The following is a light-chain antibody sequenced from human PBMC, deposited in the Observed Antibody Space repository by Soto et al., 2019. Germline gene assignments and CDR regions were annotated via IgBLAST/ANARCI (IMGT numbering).Light chain of an antibody. V-gene: IGLV1-47*02. J-gene: IGLJ7*01. CDR1: SSNIGSNY. CDR2: SNN. Sequence: QSVLTQPPSASGTPGQRVTISCSGSSSNIGSNYVYWYQQLPGTAPKLLIYSNNQRPSGVPDRFSGSKSGTSASLAISGLRSEDEADYYCAAWDDRLPGFGGGTQLTVL. CDR3: AAWDDRLPG.